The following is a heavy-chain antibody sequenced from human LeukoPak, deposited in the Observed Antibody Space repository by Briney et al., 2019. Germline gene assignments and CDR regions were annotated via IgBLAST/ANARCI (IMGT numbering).Heavy chain of an antibody. Sequence: SETLSLTCAVYGGSFSGYYWSWIRQPPGKGLEWIGEINHSGSTNYNPSLKSRVTISVDTSKNQFSLKPSSVTAADTAVYYCARAAYYDSSGYSSQNDYWGQGTLVTVSS. CDR1: GGSFSGYY. D-gene: IGHD3-22*01. CDR2: INHSGST. CDR3: ARAAYYDSSGYSSQNDY. J-gene: IGHJ4*02. V-gene: IGHV4-34*01.